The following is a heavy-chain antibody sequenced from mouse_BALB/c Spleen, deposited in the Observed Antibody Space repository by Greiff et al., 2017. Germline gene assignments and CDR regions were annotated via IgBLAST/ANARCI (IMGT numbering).Heavy chain of an antibody. CDR2: INPDSSTI. Sequence: EVKLLESRGGLVQPGGSLKLSCAASGFDFSRYWMSWVRQAPGKGLEWIGEINPDSSTINYTPSLKDKFIISRDNAKNTLYLQMSKVRSEDTALYYCARYYYGSSYYAMDYWGQGTSVTVSS. D-gene: IGHD1-1*01. CDR1: GFDFSRYW. V-gene: IGHV4-1*02. J-gene: IGHJ4*01. CDR3: ARYYYGSSYYAMDY.